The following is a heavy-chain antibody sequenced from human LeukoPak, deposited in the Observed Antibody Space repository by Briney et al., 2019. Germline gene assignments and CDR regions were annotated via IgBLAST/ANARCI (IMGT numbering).Heavy chain of an antibody. CDR3: AREGGPYRPLDY. Sequence: PSETLSLTCGVSGGSIDITNYWSWVRQAPGKGLEWIGEISHDGTTNYRPSLRSRVAMSFDRANNQFSLSLTSVTAADTAVYYCAREGGPYRPLDYTGQGLLVTVSS. CDR2: ISHDGTT. CDR1: GGSIDITNY. J-gene: IGHJ4*02. V-gene: IGHV4-4*02.